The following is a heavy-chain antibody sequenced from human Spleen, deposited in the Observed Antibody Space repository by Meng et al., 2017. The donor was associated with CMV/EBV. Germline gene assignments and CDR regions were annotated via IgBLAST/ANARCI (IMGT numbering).Heavy chain of an antibody. Sequence: SGKVSCKASGGTFSSDGLNWVRQAPGQGLEWMGRIIPISGLTHYAQKFQGRVTFIADTSTDAAYMELSSLRSDDTAVYFCARGVIVVAPAVIDDYYGMDVWGQGTTVTVSS. V-gene: IGHV1-69*04. J-gene: IGHJ6*02. CDR2: IIPISGLT. D-gene: IGHD2-2*01. CDR1: GGTFSSDG. CDR3: ARGVIVVAPAVIDDYYGMDV.